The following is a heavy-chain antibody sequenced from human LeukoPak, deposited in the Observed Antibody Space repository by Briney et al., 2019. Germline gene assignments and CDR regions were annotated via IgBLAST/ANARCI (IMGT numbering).Heavy chain of an antibody. J-gene: IGHJ3*02. CDR1: GGSISSSSYY. CDR3: ARLHYYGSGNKDAFDI. Sequence: SETLSLTCTVSGGSISSSSYYWGWIRQPPGKGLEWIGNIYYSGSTSYCLSLKSRVSISVDTSKNQFSLRLSAVTAADTAVYYCARLHYYGSGNKDAFDIWGQGTMVTVSS. D-gene: IGHD3-10*01. V-gene: IGHV4-39*01. CDR2: IYYSGST.